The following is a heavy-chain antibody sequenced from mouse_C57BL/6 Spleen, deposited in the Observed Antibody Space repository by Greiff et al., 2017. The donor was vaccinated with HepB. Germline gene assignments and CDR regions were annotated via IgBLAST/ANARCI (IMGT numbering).Heavy chain of an antibody. J-gene: IGHJ3*01. CDR1: GYTFTDYN. D-gene: IGHD2-2*01. CDR2: INPNNGGT. V-gene: IGHV1-22*01. CDR3: ARAGEGNDVFFAY. Sequence: EVQLQQSGPELVKPGASVKMSCKASGYTFTDYNMHWVKQSHGKSLEWIGYINPNNGGTSYNQKFKGKATLTVNKSSSTAYMELRSLTSEDSAVYYWARAGEGNDVFFAYWGQGTLVTVSA.